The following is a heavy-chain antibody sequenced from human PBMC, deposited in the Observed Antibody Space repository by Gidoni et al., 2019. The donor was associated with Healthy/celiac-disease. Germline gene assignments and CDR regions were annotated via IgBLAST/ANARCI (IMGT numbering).Heavy chain of an antibody. CDR2: IRSKAYGGTT. J-gene: IGHJ6*02. Sequence: GKGPEWVGFIRSKAYGGTTEYAASVKGRFTISRDDSKSIAYLQMNSLKTEDTAVYYCTSDYGDYAYYYYGMDVWGQGTTVTVSS. V-gene: IGHV3-49*02. D-gene: IGHD4-17*01. CDR3: TSDYGDYAYYYYGMDV.